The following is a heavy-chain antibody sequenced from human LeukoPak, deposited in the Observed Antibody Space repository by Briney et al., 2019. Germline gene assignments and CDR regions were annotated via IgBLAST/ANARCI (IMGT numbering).Heavy chain of an antibody. CDR3: ARDRYSGSKGGY. V-gene: IGHV4-30-2*01. Sequence: PSQTLSLTCTVSGGSISSGGYYWSWIRQPPGKGLEWIGYIYHSGSTYYNPSLKSRVTISVDRSKNQFSLKLSSVTAADTAVYYCARDRYSGSKGGYWGQGTLVTVSS. CDR1: GGSISSGGYY. J-gene: IGHJ4*02. D-gene: IGHD1-26*01. CDR2: IYHSGST.